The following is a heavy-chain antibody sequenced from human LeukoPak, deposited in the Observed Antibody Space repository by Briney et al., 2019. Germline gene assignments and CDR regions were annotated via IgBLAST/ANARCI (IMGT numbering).Heavy chain of an antibody. CDR1: GFTFDDYG. D-gene: IGHD1-7*01. V-gene: IGHV3-20*04. J-gene: IGHJ5*02. CDR2: INWNGGST. CDR3: ARDYNWNSLSWFDP. Sequence: GGSLRLSCAASGFTFDDYGMGWVRQAPGKGLEWVSGINWNGGSTGYADSVKGRFTISRDNAKNSLYLQMNSLRAEDTALYYCARDYNWNSLSWFDPWGQGTLVTVSS.